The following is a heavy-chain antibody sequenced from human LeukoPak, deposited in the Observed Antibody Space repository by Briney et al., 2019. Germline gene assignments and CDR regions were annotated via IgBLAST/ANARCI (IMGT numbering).Heavy chain of an antibody. D-gene: IGHD2-2*03. CDR2: INHSGST. V-gene: IGHV4-34*01. CDR1: GFTFSSYA. Sequence: GSLRLSCAASGFTFSSYAMSWIRQPPGKGLEWIGEINHSGSTNYNPSLKSRVTISVDTSKSQFSLKLSSVTAADTAVYYCARHPTGYCSSTSCSERSNWFDPWGQGTLVTVSS. CDR3: ARHPTGYCSSTSCSERSNWFDP. J-gene: IGHJ5*02.